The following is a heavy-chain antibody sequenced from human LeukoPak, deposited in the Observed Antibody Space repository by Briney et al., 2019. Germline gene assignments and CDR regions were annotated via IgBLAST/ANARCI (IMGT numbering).Heavy chain of an antibody. CDR1: GFTFSSYG. Sequence: GGSLRLSCAASGFTFSSYGMHWVRQAPGKGLEWVAVISYDGSNKYYADSVKGRFTISRDNSKNTLYLQMNSLRAEDTAVYYCAKSISAAGIDDWGQGTLVTVSS. J-gene: IGHJ4*02. CDR3: AKSISAAGIDD. D-gene: IGHD6-13*01. CDR2: ISYDGSNK. V-gene: IGHV3-30*18.